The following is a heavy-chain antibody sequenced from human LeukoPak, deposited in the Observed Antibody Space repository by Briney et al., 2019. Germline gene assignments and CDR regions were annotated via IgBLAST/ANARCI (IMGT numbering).Heavy chain of an antibody. CDR2: ISGDGSGK. V-gene: IGHV3-30-3*01. J-gene: IGHJ5*02. CDR1: GFTLSSNP. Sequence: GRSLRLSCVASGFTLSSNPMHWVRQAPGKGLEWVAVISGDGSGKSDADSVKGRFTISRDNSKNTLYLHMNSLRAEDTAVYYCAKDQFDPWGQGTLVTVSS. CDR3: AKDQFDP.